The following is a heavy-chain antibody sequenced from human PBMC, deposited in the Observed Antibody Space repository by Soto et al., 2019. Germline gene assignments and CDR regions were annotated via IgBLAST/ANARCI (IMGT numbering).Heavy chain of an antibody. CDR2: ITDNGGST. CDR3: AINRATTTAFGD. CDR1: GFTFSRDG. Sequence: GGSLRLSCAASGFTFSRDGMSWVRQAPGKGLEWVSLITDNGGSTYYADSVKGRFTISRDNTKNTLFLQMNSLRAEDTAVYYCAINRATTTAFGDWGQGALVTVS. J-gene: IGHJ4*02. V-gene: IGHV3-23*01. D-gene: IGHD4-17*01.